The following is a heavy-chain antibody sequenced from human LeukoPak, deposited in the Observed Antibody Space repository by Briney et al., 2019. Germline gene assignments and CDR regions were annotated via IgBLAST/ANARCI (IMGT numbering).Heavy chain of an antibody. D-gene: IGHD3-10*01. CDR1: GFTFSSYA. Sequence: GGSLRLSCAASGFTFSSYAMSWVRQAPGKGLEWVSAISGSGGSTYYADSVKGRFTISRDNSKNTLYLQMNSLRAEDTAVYYCAKSTGYYYGSGSYFDYWGQGTLVTVSS. CDR3: AKSTGYYYGSGSYFDY. V-gene: IGHV3-23*01. J-gene: IGHJ4*02. CDR2: ISGSGGST.